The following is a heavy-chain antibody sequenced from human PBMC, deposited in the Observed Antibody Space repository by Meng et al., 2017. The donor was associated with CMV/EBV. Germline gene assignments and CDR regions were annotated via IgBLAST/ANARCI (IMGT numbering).Heavy chain of an antibody. CDR1: GFTFSSYG. CDR3: AKNGATTVTTCHFDY. J-gene: IGHJ4*02. D-gene: IGHD4-11*01. Sequence: GESLKISCAASGFTFSSYGMHWVRQAPGKGLGWVAFIRYDGSNKYYADSVKGRFTISRDNSKNTLYLQMNSLRAEDTAVYYCAKNGATTVTTCHFDYWGQGTLVTVSS. V-gene: IGHV3-30*02. CDR2: IRYDGSNK.